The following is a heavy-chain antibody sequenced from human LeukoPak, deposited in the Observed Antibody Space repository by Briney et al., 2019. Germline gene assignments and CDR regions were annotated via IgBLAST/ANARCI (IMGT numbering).Heavy chain of an antibody. CDR3: ARYYYDSSGHHPAFDY. CDR2: IIPIFGTA. Sequence: SVKVSFKASGGTFSSYAISWVRQAPGQGLEWMGGIIPIFGTANYAQKFQGRVTITTDESTSTAYMELSSLRSEDTAVYYCARYYYDSSGHHPAFDYWGQGTLVTVSS. J-gene: IGHJ4*02. V-gene: IGHV1-69*05. CDR1: GGTFSSYA. D-gene: IGHD3-22*01.